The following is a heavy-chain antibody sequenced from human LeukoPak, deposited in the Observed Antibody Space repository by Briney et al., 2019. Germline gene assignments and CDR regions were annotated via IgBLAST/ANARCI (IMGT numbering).Heavy chain of an antibody. J-gene: IGHJ5*02. V-gene: IGHV3-23*01. CDR1: GFTFSSYA. CDR2: ISGSGGST. CDR3: AKIRYSSGWYSKNWFDP. Sequence: RTGGSLRLSCAASGFTFSSYAMSWVRQAPGKGLEWVSAISGSGGSTYYADSVKGRFTIPRDNSKNTLYLQMNSLRAEDTAVYYCAKIRYSSGWYSKNWFDPWGQGTLVTVSS. D-gene: IGHD6-19*01.